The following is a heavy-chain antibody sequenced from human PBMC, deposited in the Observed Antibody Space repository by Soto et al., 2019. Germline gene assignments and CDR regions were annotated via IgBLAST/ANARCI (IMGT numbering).Heavy chain of an antibody. CDR1: GFTVSSND. CDR3: ARNYYDSGGGFDY. Sequence: GGSLRVSCAASGFTVSSNDRSWVRQAPGKGLEWVSVIYSGGSTYYADSVKGRFTISRDNSKNTLYLQMNSLRAEDTAVYYCARNYYDSGGGFDYWGQGTLVTVSS. J-gene: IGHJ4*02. D-gene: IGHD3-22*01. CDR2: IYSGGST. V-gene: IGHV3-53*01.